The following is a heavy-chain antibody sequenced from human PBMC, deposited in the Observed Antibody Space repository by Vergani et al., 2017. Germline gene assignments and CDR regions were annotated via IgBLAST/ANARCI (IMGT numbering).Heavy chain of an antibody. Sequence: QVDLQESGPGLVKSSETLSLNCAVSGYSVGSGYYWGWIRQPPGRGLEWIGCVHRNGNTYYTASLRSRATISRETSTNKFSLRLTSVTAADTAVYYCARQNTYGSAHVDFWGRGVLVTVSA. CDR2: VHRNGNT. CDR1: GYSVGSGYY. D-gene: IGHD3-10*01. J-gene: IGHJ4*02. V-gene: IGHV4-38-2*01. CDR3: ARQNTYGSAHVDF.